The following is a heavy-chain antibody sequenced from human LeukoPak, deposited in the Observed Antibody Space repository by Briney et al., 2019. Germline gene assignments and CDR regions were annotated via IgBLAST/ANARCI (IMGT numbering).Heavy chain of an antibody. Sequence: SETLSLTCSVSGVSVSTSSCSWIRQPPGKGLEWIGYIYNSGSTIYNPSLKSRVTISLDTSKKQFSLKLRSVTAADTAVYYCASDYGSGSYRFDYWGQGALVTVSS. CDR1: GVSVSTSS. D-gene: IGHD3-10*01. CDR2: IYNSGST. V-gene: IGHV4-59*02. J-gene: IGHJ4*02. CDR3: ASDYGSGSYRFDY.